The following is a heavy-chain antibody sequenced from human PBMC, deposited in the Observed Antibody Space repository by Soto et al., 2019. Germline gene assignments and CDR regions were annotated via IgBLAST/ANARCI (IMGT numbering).Heavy chain of an antibody. CDR2: IYDGGTT. CDR1: CGSISSAAYC. CDR3: ARGRHILLWFGEPRGMDV. J-gene: IGHJ6*02. D-gene: IGHD3-10*01. V-gene: IGHV4-30-2*06. Sequence: SETLSLTCTVSCGSISSAAYCWSWIRQSPDKGLEWIGHIYDGGTTYSSPSLKGRVTISVDTSKNQFSLKLSSVTAADTAVYYCARGRHILLWFGEPRGMDVWGQGTTVTVSS.